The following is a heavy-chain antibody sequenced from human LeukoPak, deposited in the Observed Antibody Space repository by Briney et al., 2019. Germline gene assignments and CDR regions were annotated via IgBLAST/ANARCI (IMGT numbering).Heavy chain of an antibody. CDR2: INPNSGGT. V-gene: IGHV1-2*02. J-gene: IGHJ4*02. CDR1: GYTFTGYY. D-gene: IGHD3-22*01. Sequence: ASVKVSCKASGYTFTGYYMHWVRQAPGQGPEWMGWINPNSGGTNCAQKFQGRVTMTRDTSISRAYMELSRLRSDDTAVYYCARADSSGYCGDYWGQGTLVTVSS. CDR3: ARADSSGYCGDY.